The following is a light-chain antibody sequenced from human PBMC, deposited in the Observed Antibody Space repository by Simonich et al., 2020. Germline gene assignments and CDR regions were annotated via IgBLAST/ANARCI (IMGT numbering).Light chain of an antibody. J-gene: IGKJ2*01. V-gene: IGKV4-1*01. Sequence: DIVMTQSPDSLAVSLGERATINCKSSQSVLYSSNNKNYLAWYQQKPGQPPKLLIYWAATRYSGVPDRCSGSGSGADFTLTISSQQAEDVAVYYCQQYYSTPYTFGQGTKLEIK. CDR2: WAA. CDR1: QSVLYSSNNKNY. CDR3: QQYYSTPYT.